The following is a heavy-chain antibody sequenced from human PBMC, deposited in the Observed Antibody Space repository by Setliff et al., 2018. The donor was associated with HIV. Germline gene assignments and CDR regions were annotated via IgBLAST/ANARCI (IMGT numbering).Heavy chain of an antibody. V-gene: IGHV4-38-2*01. Sequence: PSETLSLTCAVSGYSISSGYYWDWIRQPPGKGLEWIGSIYHTGSTYSNPSLKSRVTISVDSSKNQFSLKLSSVTAADTAVYYCARSDPVDNWNPTLKWFDPWSQGTLVTVSS. CDR1: GYSISSGYY. D-gene: IGHD1-20*01. J-gene: IGHJ5*02. CDR3: ARSDPVDNWNPTLKWFDP. CDR2: IYHTGST.